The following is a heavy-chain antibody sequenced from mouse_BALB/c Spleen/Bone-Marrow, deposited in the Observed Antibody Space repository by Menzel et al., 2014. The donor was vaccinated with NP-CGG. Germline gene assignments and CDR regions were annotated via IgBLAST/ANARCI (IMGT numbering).Heavy chain of an antibody. Sequence: VQLQQSGPELVKPGASVKMSCKASGYTLTDYYMNWVKLSHGKSLEWIGDINPNNGDTFYNQKFKGKATLTVDKSSSTAYMQLNSLTSEDSAVYYCARSTGYYVGTWFASWGQGTLVTVSA. V-gene: IGHV1-26*01. D-gene: IGHD2-3*01. J-gene: IGHJ3*01. CDR3: ARSTGYYVGTWFAS. CDR1: GYTLTDYY. CDR2: INPNNGDT.